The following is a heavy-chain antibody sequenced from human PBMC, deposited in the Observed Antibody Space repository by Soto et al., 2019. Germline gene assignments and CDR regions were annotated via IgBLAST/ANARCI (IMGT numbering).Heavy chain of an antibody. CDR1: GGSFSGYY. Sequence: QVQLQQWGAGLLKPSETLSLTCAVYGGSFSGYYWSCIRQPPGKGLEWIGEINHSGSTNNNPPLKGRVTISVDTSKSQFSLKVCSVTAGDTAGDCGARVTGGDDYYFEYWGQGTLVTVSS. V-gene: IGHV4-34*01. J-gene: IGHJ4*02. CDR3: ARVTGGDDYYFEY. CDR2: INHSGST. D-gene: IGHD4-17*01.